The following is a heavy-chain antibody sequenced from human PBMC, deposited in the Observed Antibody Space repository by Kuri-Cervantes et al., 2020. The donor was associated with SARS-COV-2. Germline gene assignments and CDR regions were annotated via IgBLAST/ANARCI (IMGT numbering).Heavy chain of an antibody. CDR2: INPNSGGT. J-gene: IGHJ6*02. D-gene: IGHD2-2*01. V-gene: IGHV1-2*04. Sequence: ASVKVSCKASGYTFTGYYMHWVRQAPGQGLEWMGWINPNSGGTNYAQKFQGWVTMTRDTSTSTVYMELSSMRSEDTAVYYCARDLNCSSTSCSYVGVYYYGMDVWGQGTTVTVSS. CDR1: GYTFTGYY. CDR3: ARDLNCSSTSCSYVGVYYYGMDV.